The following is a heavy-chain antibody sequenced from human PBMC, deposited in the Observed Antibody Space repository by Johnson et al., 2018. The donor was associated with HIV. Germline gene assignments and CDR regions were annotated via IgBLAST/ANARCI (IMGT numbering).Heavy chain of an antibody. CDR3: ARRSGYAFDI. Sequence: VQLVESGGGLVQPGGSLRLSCAASGFTFSSYWMNWVRQAPGKGLEWVASIKQDGSEKYYVDSVKGRFTIYRDNGKNSLSLQMNSLRVEDTAVYYCARRSGYAFDIWGQGTMVTVSS. J-gene: IGHJ3*02. D-gene: IGHD1-1*01. CDR2: IKQDGSEK. CDR1: GFTFSSYW. V-gene: IGHV3-7*03.